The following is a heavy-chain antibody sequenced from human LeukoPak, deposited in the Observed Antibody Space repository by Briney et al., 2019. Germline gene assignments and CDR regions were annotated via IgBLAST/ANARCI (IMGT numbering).Heavy chain of an antibody. V-gene: IGHV3-30*19. CDR2: ISYDGSNK. Sequence: GGSLRLSCAASGFTFSSYGMHWVRQAPGKGLEWVAVISYDGSNKYYADSVKGRFTISRDNSKNTLYLQMNSLRAEDTAVYYCARGPDYYDSSGYYFPFDYWGQGTLVTVSS. CDR3: ARGPDYYDSSGYYFPFDY. CDR1: GFTFSSYG. J-gene: IGHJ4*02. D-gene: IGHD3-22*01.